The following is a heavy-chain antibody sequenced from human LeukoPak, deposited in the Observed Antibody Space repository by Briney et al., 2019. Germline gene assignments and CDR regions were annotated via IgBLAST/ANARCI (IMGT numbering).Heavy chain of an antibody. CDR1: GSRFSSYW. Sequence: GGSLRLSCAASGSRFSSYWMSWVRQAPGKGLEWVANIKQDGSEKYYVDSVKGRFTISRDNAKNSLYLQMNSLRVEDMAVYYCARGRIAARLTPFDYWGQGTLVTVSS. CDR3: ARGRIAARLTPFDY. J-gene: IGHJ4*02. V-gene: IGHV3-7*01. D-gene: IGHD6-6*01. CDR2: IKQDGSEK.